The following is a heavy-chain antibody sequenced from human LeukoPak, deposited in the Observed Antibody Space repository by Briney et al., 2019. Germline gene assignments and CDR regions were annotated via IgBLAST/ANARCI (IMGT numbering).Heavy chain of an antibody. Sequence: GGSLRLSCAASGFTFSSYSINWVRQAPGKGLEWVSSISSSSSYIYYADSVKGRFTISRDNAKNSLYLQMNSLRAEDTAMYYCARNLPYNYYGSGSYYTAIDYWGQGTLVTVSS. D-gene: IGHD3-10*01. CDR1: GFTFSSYS. J-gene: IGHJ4*02. CDR3: ARNLPYNYYGSGSYYTAIDY. V-gene: IGHV3-21*01. CDR2: ISSSSSYI.